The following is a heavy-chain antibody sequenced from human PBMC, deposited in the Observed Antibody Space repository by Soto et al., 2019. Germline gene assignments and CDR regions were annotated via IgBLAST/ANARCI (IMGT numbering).Heavy chain of an antibody. D-gene: IGHD6-6*01. CDR1: GFTFSSYW. V-gene: IGHV3-74*01. CDR3: ARVEGDVSIAARGGMDV. J-gene: IGHJ6*02. CDR2: INSDGSST. Sequence: LRLSCAASGFTFSSYWMHWVRQAPGKGLVWVSRINSDGSSTSYADSVKGRFTISRDNAKNTLYLQMNSLRAEDTAVYYCARVEGDVSIAARGGMDVWGQGTTVTVSS.